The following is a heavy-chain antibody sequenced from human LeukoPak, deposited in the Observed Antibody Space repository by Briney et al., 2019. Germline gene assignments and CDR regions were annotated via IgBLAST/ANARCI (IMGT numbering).Heavy chain of an antibody. D-gene: IGHD2-2*02. CDR1: GGTFSSYA. V-gene: IGHV1-69*13. J-gene: IGHJ6*03. CDR2: IIPIFGTA. CDR3: ARAGRGIVVVPAAIRSDYYYYYYMDV. Sequence: GASVKVSCKASGGTFSSYAISWVRQAPGQGLEWMGGIIPIFGTANYAQKFQGRVTFTADESTSTAYMELSSLRSEDTAVYYCARAGRGIVVVPAAIRSDYYYYYYMDVWGKGTTVTVSS.